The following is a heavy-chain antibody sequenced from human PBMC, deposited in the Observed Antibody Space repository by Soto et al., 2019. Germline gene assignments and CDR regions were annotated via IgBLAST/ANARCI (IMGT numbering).Heavy chain of an antibody. D-gene: IGHD5-12*01. Sequence: QVQLQESGPGLVTPSQTLSLTCTVSGGSISSGGYYWSWIRQHPGKGLEWIGYIYYSGSTYYNPSLKSRVTISVDTSKNQFSLKLSSVTAADTAVYYCARVSGSGYDSSQLAFDYWGQGTLVTVSS. CDR1: GGSISSGGYY. V-gene: IGHV4-31*03. CDR2: IYYSGST. J-gene: IGHJ4*02. CDR3: ARVSGSGYDSSQLAFDY.